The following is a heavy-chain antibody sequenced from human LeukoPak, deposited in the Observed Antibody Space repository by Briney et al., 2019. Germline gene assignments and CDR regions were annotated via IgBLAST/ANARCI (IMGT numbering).Heavy chain of an antibody. D-gene: IGHD4-23*01. CDR2: IYYSGST. V-gene: IGHV4-30-4*01. Sequence: SQTLSLTCTVSGGSISSGDYYWSWIRQPPGKGLEWIGYIYYSGSTYYNPSLKSRVTISVDTSKNQFSLKLSSVTAADTAVYYCAGGYDYGGNADAFDIWGQGTMVTVSS. CDR1: GGSISSGDYY. J-gene: IGHJ3*02. CDR3: AGGYDYGGNADAFDI.